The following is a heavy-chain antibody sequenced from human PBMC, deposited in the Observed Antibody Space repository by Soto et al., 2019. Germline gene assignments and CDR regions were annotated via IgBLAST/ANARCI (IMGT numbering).Heavy chain of an antibody. CDR2: IKSKTDGGTT. J-gene: IGHJ4*02. D-gene: IGHD4-17*01. V-gene: IGHV3-15*01. CDR1: GFTFSDAR. CDR3: IGTNYGVYGAY. Sequence: EVQLVESGGGLVKPGESLRLSCAASGFTFSDARMTWVRQAPGKGLEWVGRIKSKTDGGTTDYAAPVKGRFTISRDDSKNTLYLQMNSLKTEDTAVYYCIGTNYGVYGAYWGQGTLVTVSS.